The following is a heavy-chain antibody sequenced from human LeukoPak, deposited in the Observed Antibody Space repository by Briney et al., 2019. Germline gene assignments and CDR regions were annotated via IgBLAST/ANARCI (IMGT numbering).Heavy chain of an antibody. J-gene: IGHJ4*02. Sequence: SETLSLTCTVFGGSISSYYWSWIRQPPGKGLEWIGYIYYSGSTNYNPSLKRRVTISVDTSKNQFSLKLSSVTAADTAVYYCARVPYTYDSSAYYFDFWGQGTLVTVSS. V-gene: IGHV4-59*01. D-gene: IGHD3-22*01. CDR1: GGSISSYY. CDR3: ARVPYTYDSSAYYFDF. CDR2: IYYSGST.